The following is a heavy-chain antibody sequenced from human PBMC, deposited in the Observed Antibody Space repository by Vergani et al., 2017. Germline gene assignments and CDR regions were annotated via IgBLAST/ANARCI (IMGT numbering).Heavy chain of an antibody. D-gene: IGHD3-3*01. CDR1: GFTFSSYG. CDR2: IWYDGSNK. V-gene: IGHV3-33*01. J-gene: IGHJ4*02. CDR3: ARAYYDFWSGYYTGQYYFDY. Sequence: VQLLESGGGVVQPGRSLRLSCAASGFTFSSYGMHWVRQAPGKGLEWVAVIWYDGSNKYYADSVKGRFTISRDNSKNTLYLQMNSLRAEDTAVYYCARAYYDFWSGYYTGQYYFDYWGQGTLVTVSS.